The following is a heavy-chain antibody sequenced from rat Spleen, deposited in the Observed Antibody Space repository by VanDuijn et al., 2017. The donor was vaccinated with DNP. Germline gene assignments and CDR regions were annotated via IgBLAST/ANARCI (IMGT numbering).Heavy chain of an antibody. J-gene: IGHJ3*01. CDR1: GFTFSDYA. CDR3: ARWETGAAFAY. Sequence: EVQLVESGGGLVQPGNSLQLSCAASGFTFSDYATAWVRQSPKKGLEWVATIIYDGSRTYYRDSVKGRFTISRDNAKSTLYLQMNSLRSEDMATYYCARWETGAAFAYWGQGTLVTVSS. CDR2: IIYDGSRT. D-gene: IGHD1-12*02. V-gene: IGHV5S10*01.